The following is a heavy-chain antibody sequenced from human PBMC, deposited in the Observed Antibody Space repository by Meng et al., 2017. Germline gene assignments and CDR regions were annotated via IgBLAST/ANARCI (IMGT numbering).Heavy chain of an antibody. CDR1: GFTFNNYW. D-gene: IGHD1-1*01. CDR2: ISGDGSIT. J-gene: IGHJ4*02. V-gene: IGHV3-74*01. CDR3: LDEAPRSDY. Sequence: VQLVESWGGLVQPGGSLRLSCAASGFTFNNYWMHWVRQVPGKGLVWVSRISGDGSITNYADSVKGRFTISRDNAKNTLYLQMNSLRPEDTAVYYCLDEAPRSDYWGQGSLVTVSS.